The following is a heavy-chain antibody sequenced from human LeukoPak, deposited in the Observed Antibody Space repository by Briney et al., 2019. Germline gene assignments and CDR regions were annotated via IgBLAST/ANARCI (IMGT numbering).Heavy chain of an antibody. CDR3: AIAIEGGPPNWFDP. D-gene: IGHD3-16*01. V-gene: IGHV1-3*01. Sequence: GASVKVSCKASGYTFTSYAMHWVRQAPGQRLEWMGWINAGNGNTKYSQKFQGRVTITRDTSASTAYMELSSLRSEDTAVYYCAIAIEGGPPNWFDPWGQGTLVTVSS. J-gene: IGHJ5*02. CDR1: GYTFTSYA. CDR2: INAGNGNT.